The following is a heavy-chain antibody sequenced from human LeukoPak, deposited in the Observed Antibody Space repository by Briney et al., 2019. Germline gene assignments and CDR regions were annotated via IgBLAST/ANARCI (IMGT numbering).Heavy chain of an antibody. CDR3: AKEIYYDSSAFFDY. D-gene: IGHD3-22*01. CDR2: IGYDGSNK. CDR1: GFSFSSYG. J-gene: IGHJ4*02. Sequence: PGGSLRLSCAASGFSFSSYGIHWVRQAPGKGLEWVAVIGYDGSNKYYADSVKGRFTISRDNSKNTLYLQMNSLRTEDTAVYFCAKEIYYDSSAFFDYWCQGTLVTVSS. V-gene: IGHV3-30*18.